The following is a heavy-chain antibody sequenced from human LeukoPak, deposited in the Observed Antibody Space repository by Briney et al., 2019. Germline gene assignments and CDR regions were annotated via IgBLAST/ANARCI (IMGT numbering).Heavy chain of an antibody. D-gene: IGHD3-3*01. J-gene: IGHJ3*02. CDR2: ISSSSSYI. Sequence: PGGSLRLSCAASGFTFSSYSMNWVRQAPGKGLEWVSSISSSSSYIYYADSVKGRFTISRDNAKNSLYLQMNSLRAEDTAVYYCARAPVEWFSRGLGAFDIWGQGTMVTVSS. CDR3: ARAPVEWFSRGLGAFDI. V-gene: IGHV3-21*01. CDR1: GFTFSSYS.